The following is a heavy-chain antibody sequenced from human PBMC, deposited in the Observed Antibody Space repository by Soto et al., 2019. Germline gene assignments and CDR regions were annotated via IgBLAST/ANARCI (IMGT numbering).Heavy chain of an antibody. Sequence: SETLSLTCTVSGGSIISYYWSWSRQPPGKGLEWIGYIYYSGSTNYNPSLKSRVTISVDTSKNQFSLKLSSVTAADTAVYYCARAPYCSGGSCYLGRVVWFDPWGQGTLVTVSS. CDR3: ARAPYCSGGSCYLGRVVWFDP. J-gene: IGHJ5*02. CDR2: IYYSGST. V-gene: IGHV4-59*01. CDR1: GGSIISYY. D-gene: IGHD2-15*01.